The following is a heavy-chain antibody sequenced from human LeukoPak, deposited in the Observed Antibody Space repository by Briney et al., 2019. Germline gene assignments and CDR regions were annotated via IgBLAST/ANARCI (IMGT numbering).Heavy chain of an antibody. CDR2: ISWNSGSI. V-gene: IGHV3-9*01. J-gene: IGHJ4*02. D-gene: IGHD2-2*01. Sequence: PGRTLRLSCAASGFTFDDYAMHWVRQAPGKGLEWVSGISWNSGSIGYADSEKGRFTISRDNAKNSLYLQMNSLRAEDTALYYCARLPGGYCSSTSCYDYWGQGTLVTVSS. CDR1: GFTFDDYA. CDR3: ARLPGGYCSSTSCYDY.